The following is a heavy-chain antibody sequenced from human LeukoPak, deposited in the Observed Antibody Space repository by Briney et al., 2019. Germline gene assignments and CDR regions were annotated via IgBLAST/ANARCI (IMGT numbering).Heavy chain of an antibody. V-gene: IGHV3-23*01. CDR1: GFTFSTYH. Sequence: QTGGSLRLSCATSGFTFSTYHMNWVRQAPGKGLEWLSSINNSGGDTYYADSVRGRFTISRDNSRNTLYLQMNSLRAEDTAVYHCATDWWVYDTVDYWGQGTLVTVSS. CDR3: ATDWWVYDTVDY. CDR2: INNSGGDT. J-gene: IGHJ4*02. D-gene: IGHD3-22*01.